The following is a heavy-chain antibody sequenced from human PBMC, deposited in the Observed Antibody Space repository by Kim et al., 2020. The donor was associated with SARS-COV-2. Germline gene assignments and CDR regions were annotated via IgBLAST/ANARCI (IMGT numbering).Heavy chain of an antibody. CDR3: VRKVGGSPGNPFDY. J-gene: IGHJ4*02. Sequence: GGSLRLSCAASGFTFTNYAFIWVRQAPGKGLEWVSSISSSGYSTYYADSVKGRFTISRDNSKDTVYLQVNILRAEDTAVYYCVRKVGGSPGNPFDYWGQGILVAVSS. D-gene: IGHD6-25*01. CDR2: ISSSGYST. CDR1: GFTFTNYA. V-gene: IGHV3-23*01.